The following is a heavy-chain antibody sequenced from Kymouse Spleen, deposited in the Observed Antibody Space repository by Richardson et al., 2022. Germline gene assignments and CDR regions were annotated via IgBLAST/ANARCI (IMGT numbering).Heavy chain of an antibody. CDR1: GGSFSGYY. CDR2: INHSGST. V-gene: IGHV4-34*01. J-gene: IGHJ5*02. Sequence: QVQLQQWGAGLLKPSETLSLTCAVYGGSFSGYYWSWIRQPPGKGLEWIGEINHSGSTNYNPSLKSRVTISVDTSKNQFSLKLSSVTAADTAVYYCARGLWFGDLNWFDPWGQGTLVTVSS. D-gene: IGHD3-10*01. CDR3: ARGLWFGDLNWFDP.